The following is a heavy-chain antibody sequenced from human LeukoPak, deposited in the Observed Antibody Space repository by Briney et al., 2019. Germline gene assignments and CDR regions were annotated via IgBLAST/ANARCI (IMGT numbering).Heavy chain of an antibody. Sequence: NPSETLSLTCTVSGGSISSYYWNWIRQPPGKGLEWIGYIYYSGSTNYNPSLKSRVTISVDTSKNQFSLKMSSVTAADTAMYYCARSYGLKGYYHGMDDWGQGTTVIVSS. CDR1: GGSISSYY. J-gene: IGHJ6*02. D-gene: IGHD5-18*01. V-gene: IGHV4-59*08. CDR3: ARSYGLKGYYHGMDD. CDR2: IYYSGST.